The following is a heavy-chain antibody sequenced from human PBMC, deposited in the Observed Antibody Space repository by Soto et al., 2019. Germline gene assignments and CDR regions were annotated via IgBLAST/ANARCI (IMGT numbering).Heavy chain of an antibody. CDR2: IKGKPDGGAT. V-gene: IGHV3-15*01. CDR3: TAGSPFNY. CDR1: GFTFNTAW. Sequence: GSLRLSCAASGFTFNTAWLTWVRQAPGKGLEWVGRIKGKPDGGATDYAALVEGRFMISRDDSQNTVFLQMNSLKTDDTAVYYCTAGSPFNYWGPGTLVTVYS. J-gene: IGHJ4*02.